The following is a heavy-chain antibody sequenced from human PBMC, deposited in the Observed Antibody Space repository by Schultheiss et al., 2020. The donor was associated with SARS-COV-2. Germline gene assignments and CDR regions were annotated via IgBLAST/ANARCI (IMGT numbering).Heavy chain of an antibody. CDR1: GYTFTSYG. CDR3: ARDYVAVAGTCGY. V-gene: IGHV1-69*13. D-gene: IGHD6-19*01. J-gene: IGHJ4*02. CDR2: IIPIFGTA. Sequence: SVKVSCKASGYTFTSYGISWVRQAPGQGLEWMGGIIPIFGTANYAQKFQGRVTITADESTSTAYMELRSLRSDDTAVYYCARDYVAVAGTCGYWGQGTLVTVSS.